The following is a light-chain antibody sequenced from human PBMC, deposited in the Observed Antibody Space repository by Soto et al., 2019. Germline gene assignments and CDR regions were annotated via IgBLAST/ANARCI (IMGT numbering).Light chain of an antibody. V-gene: IGKV3-20*01. CDR2: GAS. CDR3: QQYENSPIT. J-gene: IGKJ5*01. Sequence: EIVLTQSPGTVSLSPGERATLSCRASQSVSRSYLAWYQLKPGQAPRLLIYGASSRATGIPDRFSGSGSGTDFTLTISRLEPEDFAVYYCQQYENSPITFGQGTRLEIK. CDR1: QSVSRSY.